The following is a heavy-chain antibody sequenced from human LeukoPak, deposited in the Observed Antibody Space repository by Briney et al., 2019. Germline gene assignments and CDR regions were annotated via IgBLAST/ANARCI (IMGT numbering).Heavy chain of an antibody. CDR2: ISYDGSNK. CDR3: AKDRLRGVIPYYFDY. Sequence: PGGSLRLSCAASGFTFSSYGMHWVRQAPGKGLEWVAVISYDGSNKYYADSVKGRFTISRDNSKNTLYLQMNSLRAEDTAVNYCAKDRLRGVIPYYFDYWGQGTLVTVSS. CDR1: GFTFSSYG. J-gene: IGHJ4*02. V-gene: IGHV3-30*18. D-gene: IGHD3-10*01.